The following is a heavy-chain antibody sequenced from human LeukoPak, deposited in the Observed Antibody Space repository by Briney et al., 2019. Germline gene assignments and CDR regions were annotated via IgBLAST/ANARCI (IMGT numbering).Heavy chain of an antibody. V-gene: IGHV3-53*01. D-gene: IGHD3-10*01. CDR2: IYSGGAT. Sequence: PGGSLRLSCAASGFTVSNKYMTWVRQAPGKGLEWVSVIYSGGATYYADSVKGRFTISRDNSKNTLNLQMNSLRAEDTAVYYCAREASGSPPYYFDYWGQGTLVTVSS. CDR1: GFTVSNKY. J-gene: IGHJ4*02. CDR3: AREASGSPPYYFDY.